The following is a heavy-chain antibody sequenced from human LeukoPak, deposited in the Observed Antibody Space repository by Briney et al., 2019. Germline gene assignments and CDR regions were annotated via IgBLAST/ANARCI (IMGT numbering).Heavy chain of an antibody. CDR2: INPNSGGT. CDR1: GYTFTGYY. Sequence: ASVKVSCKASGYTFTGYYMHRVRQAPGQGLEWMGWINPNSGGTNYAQKLQGRVTMTTDTSTSTAYMELRSLRSDDTAVYYCARSSSSSSWGSPIDYWGQGTLVTVSS. CDR3: ARSSSSSSWGSPIDY. V-gene: IGHV1-2*02. D-gene: IGHD6-13*01. J-gene: IGHJ4*02.